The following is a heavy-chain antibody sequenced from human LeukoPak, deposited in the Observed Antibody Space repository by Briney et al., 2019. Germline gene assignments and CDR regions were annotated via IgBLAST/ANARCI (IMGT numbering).Heavy chain of an antibody. Sequence: GGSLRLSCAASGFTVSSNYMSWVRQAPGKGLEWVSVIYSGGATYYADSVKGRFTISRDNSKNTLYLQTNSLRAEDTAVYYCARDLRRFAAYYFDYWGQGTLVTVSS. CDR1: GFTVSSNY. D-gene: IGHD5/OR15-5a*01. CDR3: ARDLRRFAAYYFDY. V-gene: IGHV3-53*05. J-gene: IGHJ4*02. CDR2: IYSGGAT.